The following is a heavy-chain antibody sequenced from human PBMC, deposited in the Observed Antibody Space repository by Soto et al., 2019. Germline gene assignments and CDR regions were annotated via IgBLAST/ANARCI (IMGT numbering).Heavy chain of an antibody. CDR3: ARDNGWFGKGPHDYYYYGMDV. D-gene: IGHD3-10*01. CDR1: GGTFSSYA. CDR2: IIPIFGTA. Sequence: QVQLVQSGAEVKKPGSSVKVSCKASGGTFSSYAISWVRQAPGQGLEWMGGIIPIFGTANYAQKFQGRVTITVDESTSTAYMELSSLRSEDTAVYYCARDNGWFGKGPHDYYYYGMDVWGQGTTVTVSS. V-gene: IGHV1-69*01. J-gene: IGHJ6*02.